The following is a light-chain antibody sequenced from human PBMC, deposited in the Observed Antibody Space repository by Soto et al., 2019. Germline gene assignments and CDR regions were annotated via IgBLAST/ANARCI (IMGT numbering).Light chain of an antibody. Sequence: EIVLMQSPGTLSLSPGERATLSCRASQSVSSSYLAWYQQKPGQAPRLLIYGASSRATGIPDRFSGSGSGTDFTFTISRLEPEDFAVYYCQQYGSSPRTFGQGTKVDIK. CDR3: QQYGSSPRT. J-gene: IGKJ1*01. CDR2: GAS. CDR1: QSVSSSY. V-gene: IGKV3-20*01.